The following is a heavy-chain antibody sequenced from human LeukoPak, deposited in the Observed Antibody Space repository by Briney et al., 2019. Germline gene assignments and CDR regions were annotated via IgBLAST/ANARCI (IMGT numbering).Heavy chain of an antibody. D-gene: IGHD4-11*01. V-gene: IGHV3-23*01. CDR3: AKSNLQYYFDS. J-gene: IGHJ4*02. CDR1: GFTFSSYA. Sequence: GGSLRLSCAASGFTFSSYAMNWVRQAPGKGLERVSLISGSGGSAYYADSVKGRFTVSRDNSKNTLYLQMNSLRAEDTAVYYCAKSNLQYYFDSWGQGTLVTVSS. CDR2: ISGSGGSA.